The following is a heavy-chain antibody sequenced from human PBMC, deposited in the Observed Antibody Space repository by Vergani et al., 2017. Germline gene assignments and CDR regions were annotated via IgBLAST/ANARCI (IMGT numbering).Heavy chain of an antibody. CDR2: ISSSSSYT. D-gene: IGHD6-13*01. CDR3: ATPGPLGRYSSSWTPAR. V-gene: IGHV3-11*05. J-gene: IGHJ4*02. Sequence: QVQLVESGGGLVKPGGSLRLSCAASGFTFSDYYMSWIRQAPGKGLEWVSYISSSSSYTNYADSVKGRFTISRDNAKNSLYLQMNSLRAEDTAVYYCATPGPLGRYSSSWTPARWGQGTLVTVSS. CDR1: GFTFSDYY.